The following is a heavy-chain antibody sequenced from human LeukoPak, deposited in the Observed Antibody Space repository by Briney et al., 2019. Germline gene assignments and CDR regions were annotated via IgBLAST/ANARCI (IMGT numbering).Heavy chain of an antibody. J-gene: IGHJ6*03. CDR3: ATYSDYGGLGYYYYMDV. Sequence: ASVKVSCKASGYTFTSYGISWVRQAPGQGLEWMGWISAYNGNTNYAQKLQGRVTITTDESTSTAYMELSSLRSEDTAVYYCATYSDYGGLGYYYYMDVWGKGTTVTVSS. CDR2: ISAYNGNT. CDR1: GYTFTSYG. V-gene: IGHV1-18*01. D-gene: IGHD4-23*01.